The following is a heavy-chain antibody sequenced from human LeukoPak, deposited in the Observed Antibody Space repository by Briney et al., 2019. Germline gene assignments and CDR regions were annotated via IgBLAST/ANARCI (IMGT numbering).Heavy chain of an antibody. V-gene: IGHV3-7*05. J-gene: IGHJ3*02. CDR1: GFTFSSYW. CDR2: IKHDGSEK. CDR3: ARLAPVIKAFDI. D-gene: IGHD2-21*01. Sequence: PRGSLRLSCAASGFTFSSYWMSWVRQAPGKGLEWVGNIKHDGSEKNYVDSVKGRFTMSRDNAKNSLYLQMNSLRAEETAVYYCARLAPVIKAFDIWGQGTMVTVSS.